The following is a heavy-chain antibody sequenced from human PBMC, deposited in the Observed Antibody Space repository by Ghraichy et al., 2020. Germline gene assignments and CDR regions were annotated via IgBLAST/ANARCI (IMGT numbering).Heavy chain of an antibody. Sequence: GGSLRLSCAASGFTFSSFAMSWVRQAPGKGLEWVSAISEGGGSTYYADSVKGRFTISRDNSKNTLYLQMNSLRAEDSAVYYCAKTDDIYYVTSGAFYIWGQGTMVTVSS. V-gene: IGHV3-23*01. D-gene: IGHD3-22*01. CDR2: ISEGGGST. CDR3: AKTDDIYYVTSGAFYI. J-gene: IGHJ3*02. CDR1: GFTFSSFA.